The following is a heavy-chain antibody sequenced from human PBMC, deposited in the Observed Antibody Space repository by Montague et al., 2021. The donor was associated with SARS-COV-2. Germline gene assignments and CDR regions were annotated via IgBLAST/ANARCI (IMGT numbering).Heavy chain of an antibody. V-gene: IGHV4-34*01. Sequence: SETLSLTCAVYTEAFNGYYWTWIRQPPGKGLEWIGEVSHPGSAKYNPSLKSQVTISVDTYRKQVSLRLTSVTAADTAIYYCAGKGGGRSDLAYWGQGTLVTVSS. D-gene: IGHD1-26*01. CDR3: AGKGGGRSDLAY. J-gene: IGHJ4*02. CDR1: TEAFNGYY. CDR2: VSHPGSA.